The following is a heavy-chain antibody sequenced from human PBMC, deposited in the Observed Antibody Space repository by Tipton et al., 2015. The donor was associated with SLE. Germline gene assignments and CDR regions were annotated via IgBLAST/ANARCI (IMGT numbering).Heavy chain of an antibody. V-gene: IGHV1-18*01. CDR1: GYSFTSYG. D-gene: IGHD5-12*01. CDR3: ALRWPDTWTTVY. Sequence: QVQLVQSGAEVKKPGTSVKVSCKASGYSFTSYGISWVRQAPGQGLEWMGWISAYNGATNYEQNLQGRVTMTRDTSTSTAYMELRSLRSDDTAVYYCALRWPDTWTTVYWGQGTLVTVSS. J-gene: IGHJ4*02. CDR2: ISAYNGAT.